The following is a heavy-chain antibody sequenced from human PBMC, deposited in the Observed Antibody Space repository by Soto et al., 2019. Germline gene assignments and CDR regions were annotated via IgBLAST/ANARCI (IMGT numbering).Heavy chain of an antibody. CDR2: VYWVDTQ. CDR1: GFSVSSSGVD. J-gene: IGHJ4*02. V-gene: IGHV2-5*02. Sequence: QITLKESGPALVKPSQTLTLTCALSGFSVSSSGVDVSCIRQPPGKALAWLALVYWVDTQHYRPSLKRLLGITRDTSRTQVALTMSNADLMDTGTYVCAHGAGGYFGRWGQGTLVTVSS. CDR3: AHGAGGYFGR.